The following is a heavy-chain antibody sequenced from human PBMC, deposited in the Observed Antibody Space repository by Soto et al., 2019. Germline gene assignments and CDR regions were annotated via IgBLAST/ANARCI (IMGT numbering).Heavy chain of an antibody. Sequence: SDTLSLTCAVYGGSFSGYYWTWIRQPPGTGLEWIGEINHSGSTNYNPSLKSRVTISVDTSKNQFSLKLSSVTAADTAVYYCARLLGRRSWFDPWGQGTLVTVS. D-gene: IGHD3-10*01. J-gene: IGHJ5*02. V-gene: IGHV4-34*01. CDR1: GGSFSGYY. CDR3: ARLLGRRSWFDP. CDR2: INHSGST.